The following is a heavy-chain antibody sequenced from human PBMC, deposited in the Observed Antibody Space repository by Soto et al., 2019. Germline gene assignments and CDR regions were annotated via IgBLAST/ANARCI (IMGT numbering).Heavy chain of an antibody. D-gene: IGHD2-2*01. J-gene: IGHJ3*01. CDR2: ISSSSSYI. Sequence: EVQLVESGGGLVKPGGSLRLSCAGSGFSFTSYSMTWVRQAPGKGLDRVSSISSSSSYIDYADSVKGRFTISRDNAKNSVYLRMNSQRVEDTAVYYCASFSVGNLDAVDRWGQGTLFTVSS. V-gene: IGHV3-21*01. CDR1: GFSFTSYS. CDR3: ASFSVGNLDAVDR.